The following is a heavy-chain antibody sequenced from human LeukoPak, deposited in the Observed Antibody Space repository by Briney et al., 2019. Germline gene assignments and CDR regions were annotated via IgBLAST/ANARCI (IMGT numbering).Heavy chain of an antibody. CDR2: INPNSGGA. J-gene: IGHJ5*02. D-gene: IGHD3-10*01. CDR3: ARRITMVRGVIGWFDP. V-gene: IGHV1-2*02. CDR1: GYTFTDYY. Sequence: ASVKVSCKASGYTFTDYYMHWVRQASGQGLEWMGWINPNSGGANYAQKFQGRVTMTRDTSISTAYMELSRLRSDDTAVYYCARRITMVRGVIGWFDPWGQGTLVTVSS.